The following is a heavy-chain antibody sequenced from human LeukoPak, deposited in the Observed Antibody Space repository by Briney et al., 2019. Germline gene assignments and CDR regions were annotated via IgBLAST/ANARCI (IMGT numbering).Heavy chain of an antibody. CDR2: LSASGGST. D-gene: IGHD6-19*01. Sequence: GGSLRLSCAASGFTFTTYAMSWVRQAPGKGLEWVSALSASGGSTYYADSVKGRFTISRDNSKNMLYLQMNSLRAEDTAIDYCAKPYGNGWYFFDYWGQGTLVTVSS. V-gene: IGHV3-23*01. CDR3: AKPYGNGWYFFDY. J-gene: IGHJ4*02. CDR1: GFTFTTYA.